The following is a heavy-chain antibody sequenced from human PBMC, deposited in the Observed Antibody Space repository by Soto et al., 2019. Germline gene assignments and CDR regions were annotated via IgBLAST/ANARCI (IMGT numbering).Heavy chain of an antibody. Sequence: PGGSLRLSCAASGFMFSAYTMNWVRQAPGKGLEWLSSISDDSSYIDYADSLRGRFTVSRDNARNSLYLQIDSLGVEDTAVYYCATPYYFYHWGPGTLVTVSS. CDR1: GFMFSAYT. CDR3: ATPYYFYH. CDR2: ISDDSSYI. J-gene: IGHJ1*01. V-gene: IGHV3-21*06.